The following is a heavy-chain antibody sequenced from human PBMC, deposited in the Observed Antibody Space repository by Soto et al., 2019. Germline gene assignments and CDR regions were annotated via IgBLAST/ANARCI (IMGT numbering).Heavy chain of an antibody. CDR2: MNPNSGNT. CDR1: GYTFTSYD. CDR3: ARGGFWSGYYMYWFDP. V-gene: IGHV1-8*01. Sequence: QVQLVQSGAEVKKPGASVKVSCKASGYTFTSYDINWVRQATGQGLEWMGWMNPNSGNTGYAQKFQGRVTMTRNNSISTAYMELSSLRSEDTAVYYCARGGFWSGYYMYWFDPWGQGTLVTVSS. D-gene: IGHD3-3*01. J-gene: IGHJ5*02.